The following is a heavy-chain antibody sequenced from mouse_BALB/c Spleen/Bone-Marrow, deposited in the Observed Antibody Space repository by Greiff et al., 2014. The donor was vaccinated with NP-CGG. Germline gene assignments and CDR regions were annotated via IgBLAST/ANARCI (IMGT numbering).Heavy chain of an antibody. Sequence: VQLQQSGPELVKPGASVKISCKASGYSFTGYYMHWVKQSHGNSLDWIGYIYPYNGVSSYNQKFKGKATLTVDKSSSTAYMELRSLTADDSAGYYCESRGEYFDVWGAGTTVTVSS. CDR2: IYPYNGVS. J-gene: IGHJ1*01. CDR3: ESRGEYFDV. V-gene: IGHV1-31*01. CDR1: GYSFTGYY.